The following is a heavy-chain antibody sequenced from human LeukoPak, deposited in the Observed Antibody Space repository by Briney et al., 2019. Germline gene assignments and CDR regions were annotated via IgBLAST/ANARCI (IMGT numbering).Heavy chain of an antibody. J-gene: IGHJ4*02. CDR3: VRFLFSGSYSIDY. CDR1: GGSFSGYY. CDR2: INHRGST. D-gene: IGHD1-26*01. V-gene: IGHV4-34*01. Sequence: SETLSLTCAVYGGSFSGYYWSWIRQPPGTGLEWIGEINHRGSTNYNPSLKSRVTISVDTPKSQFPLKLSSVTAADTAVYYCVRFLFSGSYSIDYWGQGTLVTVSS.